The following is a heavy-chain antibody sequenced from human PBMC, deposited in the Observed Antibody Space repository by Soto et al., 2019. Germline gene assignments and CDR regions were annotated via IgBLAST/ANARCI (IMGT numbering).Heavy chain of an antibody. CDR3: ARMLYYYDNSGYAF. Sequence: QVQLAESGGGVVQPGRSLRLSCAASGFTFSTYPMHWVRQAPGKGLEWVALISDDGSKKYYADSVKGRCTISRDNSKNTVYLQMNGLRAEDTAVYYCARMLYYYDNSGYAFWGQGTLVTVSS. J-gene: IGHJ4*02. V-gene: IGHV3-30-3*01. CDR1: GFTFSTYP. D-gene: IGHD3-22*01. CDR2: ISDDGSKK.